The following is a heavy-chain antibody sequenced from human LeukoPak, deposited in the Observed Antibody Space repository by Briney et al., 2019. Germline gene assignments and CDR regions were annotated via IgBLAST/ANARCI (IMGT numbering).Heavy chain of an antibody. CDR3: ARDWRAMTVAY. Sequence: GGSLRLSCAASGFTFSSYWMSWVRQAPGKGLEWVANIKKDGSEKYYVDSVKGRFIISRDDAKKSVYLQMNSLRAEDTAVYHCARDWRAMTVAYWGQGTLVTVFS. V-gene: IGHV3-7*01. CDR1: GFTFSSYW. D-gene: IGHD4/OR15-4a*01. CDR2: IKKDGSEK. J-gene: IGHJ4*02.